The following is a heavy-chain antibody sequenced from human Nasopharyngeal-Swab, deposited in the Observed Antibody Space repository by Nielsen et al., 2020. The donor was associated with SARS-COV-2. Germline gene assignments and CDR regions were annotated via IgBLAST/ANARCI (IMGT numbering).Heavy chain of an antibody. CDR3: TTQPSAIDY. V-gene: IGHV3-30*04. J-gene: IGHJ4*02. D-gene: IGHD2-2*02. Sequence: GESLKISCAASGFTFSSYAMHWVRQAPGKGLEWVAVISYDGSNKYYADSVKGRFTISRDNSKNTLYLQMNSLRAEDTAVYYCTTQPSAIDYWGQGTLVTVSS. CDR2: ISYDGSNK. CDR1: GFTFSSYA.